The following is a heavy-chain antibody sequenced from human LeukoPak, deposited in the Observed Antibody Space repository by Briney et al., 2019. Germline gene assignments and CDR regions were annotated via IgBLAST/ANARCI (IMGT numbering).Heavy chain of an antibody. CDR2: INPSGGST. CDR1: GYTFTSYY. CDR3: ARWVEEDPLDDAFDI. Sequence: ASVKVSCKASGYTFTSYYMHWVRQAPGQGLEWMGIINPSGGSTSYAQKFQGRVTMTRDTSTSTVYMELSSLSSEDTAVYYCARWVEEDPLDDAFDIWGQGTMVTVSS. D-gene: IGHD2-15*01. J-gene: IGHJ3*02. V-gene: IGHV1-46*01.